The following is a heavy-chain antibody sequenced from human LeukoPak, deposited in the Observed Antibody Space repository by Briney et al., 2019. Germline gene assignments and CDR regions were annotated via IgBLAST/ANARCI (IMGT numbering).Heavy chain of an antibody. CDR2: INHSRST. CDR3: ARGRRGDY. CDR1: GGSFSGYY. J-gene: IGHJ4*02. V-gene: IGHV4-34*01. Sequence: NPSETLSLTCAVYGGSFSGYYWSWIRQPPGKGLEWIGEINHSRSTNYNPSLKSRVTISVDTSKNQFSLKLSSVTAADTAVYYCARGRRGDYWGQGTLVTVSS.